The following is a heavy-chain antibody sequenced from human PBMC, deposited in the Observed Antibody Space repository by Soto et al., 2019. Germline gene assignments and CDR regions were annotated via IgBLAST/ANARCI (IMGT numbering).Heavy chain of an antibody. Sequence: SETLSLTCTVSGGSISSGDYYWSWIRQPPGKGLEWIGYIYYSGSTYYNPSLKSRVTISVDTSKNQFSLKLSSVTAADTAVYYCAREGIDCGGKGCMDVWGQGTTVTVSS. D-gene: IGHD4-17*01. J-gene: IGHJ6*02. CDR1: GGSISSGDYY. V-gene: IGHV4-30-4*01. CDR3: AREGIDCGGKGCMDV. CDR2: IYYSGST.